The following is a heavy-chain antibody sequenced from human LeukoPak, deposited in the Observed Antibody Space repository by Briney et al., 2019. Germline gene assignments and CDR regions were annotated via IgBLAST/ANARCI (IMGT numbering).Heavy chain of an antibody. D-gene: IGHD3-10*01. CDR1: GGSISSSSYY. J-gene: IGHJ4*02. V-gene: IGHV4-39*01. CDR2: IHYSGST. Sequence: PSETLSLTCTVPGGSISSSSYYWGWIRQPPGKGLEWIGSIHYSGSTYYNPSLKSRVTISVDTSKNQFSLKLRSVTATDTAVYYCARLPTDYYGSGSPDGWGQGTLVTVSS. CDR3: ARLPTDYYGSGSPDG.